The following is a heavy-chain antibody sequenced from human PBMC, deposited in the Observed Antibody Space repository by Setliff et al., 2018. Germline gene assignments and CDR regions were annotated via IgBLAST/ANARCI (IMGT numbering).Heavy chain of an antibody. D-gene: IGHD2-15*01. CDR1: GFDFSVYS. CDR2: ISHSGTYI. J-gene: IGHJ4*02. V-gene: IGHV3-21*01. Sequence: PGGSLRLSCAASGFDFSVYSMNWVRQAPGKGLEWVSSISHSGTYIKHADSVTGRFIISRDNAKNSLYLQMDSLRAEDSAVYYCARTCSGSGCYAGLESWGQGTPVTVSS. CDR3: ARTCSGSGCYAGLES.